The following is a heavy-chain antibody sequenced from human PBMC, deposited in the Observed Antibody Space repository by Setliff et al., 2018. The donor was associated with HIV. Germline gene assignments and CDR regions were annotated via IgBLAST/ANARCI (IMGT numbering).Heavy chain of an antibody. D-gene: IGHD2-15*01. CDR3: ATIFVGGYCIGGNCYPGLD. Sequence: ASVKVSCKASGHTFSNSDIHWARQAPGKGLEWMGGSDPEDGETIYAQKSQGRVTMTEDTSTDTGYMELRSLRSEDTAVYYCATIFVGGYCIGGNCYPGLDWGQGTLVTVSS. CDR1: GHTFSNSD. CDR2: SDPEDGET. V-gene: IGHV1-24*01. J-gene: IGHJ4*02.